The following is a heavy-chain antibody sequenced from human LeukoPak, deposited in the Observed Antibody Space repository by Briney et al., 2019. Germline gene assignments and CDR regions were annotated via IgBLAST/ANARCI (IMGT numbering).Heavy chain of an antibody. J-gene: IGHJ4*02. V-gene: IGHV3-73*01. CDR3: TSITAAAPFDY. CDR1: GFTFSGSA. Sequence: PGGSLRLSCAASGFTFSGSAMHWVRQASGKGLEWVGRIRSKANSYATAYAASVKGRFTISRDDSKNTAYLQMNSLRTEDTAVYYCTSITAAAPFDYRGQGTLVTVSS. CDR2: IRSKANSYAT. D-gene: IGHD6-13*01.